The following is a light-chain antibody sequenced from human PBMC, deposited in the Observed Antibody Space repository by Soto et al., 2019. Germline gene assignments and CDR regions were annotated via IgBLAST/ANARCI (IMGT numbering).Light chain of an antibody. J-gene: IGKJ2*01. V-gene: IGKV3-20*01. CDR1: QSVSSRH. CDR2: GSS. Sequence: EIVLTQSPGTVSLSPGERATLSCRASQSVSSRHLAWYRHKPGPAPSLLIFGSSNSATGIPDRFSGSGSGTDLTLTITTMEPEDCEVYDCICYGDSPPAYTFGQGTKVEIK. CDR3: ICYGDSPPAYT.